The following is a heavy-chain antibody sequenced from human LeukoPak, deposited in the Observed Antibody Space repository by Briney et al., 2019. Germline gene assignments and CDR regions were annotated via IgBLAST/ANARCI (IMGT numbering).Heavy chain of an antibody. Sequence: PGGSLTLSCAASGFTFTDFAMNWVRQAPGKGLEWVSGIGGGGTNTDYADSVKGLFTISRDNSKNTLTLQMSSLRADDAAVYFCAKDARGYHRPIDDWGQGILVTASS. J-gene: IGHJ4*02. CDR1: GFTFTDFA. CDR2: IGGGGTNT. V-gene: IGHV3-23*01. D-gene: IGHD3-22*01. CDR3: AKDARGYHRPIDD.